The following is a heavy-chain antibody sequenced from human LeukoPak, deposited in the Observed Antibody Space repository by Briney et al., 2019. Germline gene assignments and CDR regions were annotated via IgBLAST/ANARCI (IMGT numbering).Heavy chain of an antibody. D-gene: IGHD6-13*01. CDR2: IYHSGST. J-gene: IGHJ3*02. CDR1: GYSISSGYY. Sequence: KPPETLSLTCAVSGYSISSGYYWGWIRQPPGKGLEWIGSIYHSGSTYYNPSLKSRVTISVDTSKNQFSLKLSSVTAADTAVYYCARVREVWYSSSWHDAFDIWGQGTMVTVSS. CDR3: ARVREVWYSSSWHDAFDI. V-gene: IGHV4-38-2*01.